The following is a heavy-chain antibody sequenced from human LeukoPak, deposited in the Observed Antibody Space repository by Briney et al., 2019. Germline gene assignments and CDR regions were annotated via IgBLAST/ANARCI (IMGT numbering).Heavy chain of an antibody. D-gene: IGHD1-26*01. CDR3: AKARGLIVGATRLYYFDY. CDR2: ISGSGGST. CDR1: GFTFSSYA. Sequence: GGSLRLSCAASGFTFSSYAMSWVRQAPGKGLEWVSAISGSGGSTYYADSVKGRFTISRDNSKNTLYLQMNSLRAEDTAVYYCAKARGLIVGATRLYYFDYWGQGTLVTVSS. J-gene: IGHJ4*02. V-gene: IGHV3-23*01.